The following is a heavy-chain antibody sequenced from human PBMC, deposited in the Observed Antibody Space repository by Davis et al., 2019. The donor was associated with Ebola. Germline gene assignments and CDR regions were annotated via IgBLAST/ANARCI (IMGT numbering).Heavy chain of an antibody. D-gene: IGHD3-16*01. CDR3: ARGLDY. V-gene: IGHV3-48*02. J-gene: IGHJ4*02. Sequence: GESLKISCAASGFTFSSYGMHWVRQAPGKGLEWVSYISSSSSTIYYADSVKGRFTISRDSAKNSLYLQMYSLRDEDTAVYYCARGLDYWGQGSLVTVSS. CDR1: GFTFSSYG. CDR2: ISSSSSTI.